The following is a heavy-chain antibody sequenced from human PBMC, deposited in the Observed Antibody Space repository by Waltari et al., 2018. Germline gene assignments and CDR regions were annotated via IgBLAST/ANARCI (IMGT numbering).Heavy chain of an antibody. CDR2: LNSDGSSR. D-gene: IGHD5-18*01. Sequence: EVQLVETGGGLVQHGGSLRLYCEASGFTFSSYWMHWVRQAPGKGLVWVSRLNSDGSSRNYADSVKGRFTISRDNAKNTVYLQMLSLRVEDTAVYYCARGYTYRTPDALHIWGQGTVVTVSS. J-gene: IGHJ3*02. CDR3: ARGYTYRTPDALHI. V-gene: IGHV3-74*01. CDR1: GFTFSSYW.